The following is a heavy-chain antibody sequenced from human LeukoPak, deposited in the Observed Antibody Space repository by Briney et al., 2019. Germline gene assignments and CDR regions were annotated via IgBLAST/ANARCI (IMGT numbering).Heavy chain of an antibody. Sequence: GRSLRLSCAASGFTSDDYAMHWVRHAPGEGLEWVFLISGAVGSTYYADSVKGRFTITRDKSKNSLYLQMNSLRDEDTAVYYCARDHYYDSSGYYPYFDYWGQGTLVTVSS. D-gene: IGHD3-22*01. J-gene: IGHJ4*02. V-gene: IGHV3-43*02. CDR1: GFTSDDYA. CDR3: ARDHYYDSSGYYPYFDY. CDR2: ISGAVGST.